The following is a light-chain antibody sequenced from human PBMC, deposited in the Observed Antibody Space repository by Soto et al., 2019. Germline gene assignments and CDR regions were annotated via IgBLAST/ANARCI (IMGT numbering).Light chain of an antibody. CDR3: QSYDSRLSAYV. J-gene: IGLJ1*01. CDR2: TNN. Sequence: QPALTQPPSVSGAPGQRVTISCTGSNSNIGAGYDVHWYLQLPGTAPKLLVYTNNNRPSGVPDRFSGSKSGTSASLAITGLQAEDEADYYCQSYDSRLSAYVFGTGTKVTVL. V-gene: IGLV1-40*01. CDR1: NSNIGAGYD.